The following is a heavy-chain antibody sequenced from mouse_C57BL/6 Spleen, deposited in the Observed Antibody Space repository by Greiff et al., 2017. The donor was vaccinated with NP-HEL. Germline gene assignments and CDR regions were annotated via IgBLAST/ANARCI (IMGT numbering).Heavy chain of an antibody. D-gene: IGHD2-4*01. J-gene: IGHJ3*01. Sequence: EVMLVESGGGLVQPGGSLKLSCAASGFTFSDYGMAWVRQAPRKGPEWVAFISNLAYSIYYADTVTGRFTISRENAKNTLYLEMSSLRSEDTAMYYCAGGDYDEAGFAYWGQGTLVTVSA. CDR2: ISNLAYSI. CDR3: AGGDYDEAGFAY. CDR1: GFTFSDYG. V-gene: IGHV5-15*04.